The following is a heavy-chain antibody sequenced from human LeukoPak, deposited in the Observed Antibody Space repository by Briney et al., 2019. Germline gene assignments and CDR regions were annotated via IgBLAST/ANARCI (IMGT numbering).Heavy chain of an antibody. CDR1: GFTFNNAW. CDR3: TSHAAFDP. V-gene: IGHV3-15*01. CDR2: IKSKNVGGTT. Sequence: GGSLRLSCAATGFTFNNAWMNWVRQAPGKGLEWVGRIKSKNVGGTTDYAAPVKGRFTISRDDSKNTVYLQMNSLKIEDTAVYYCTSHAAFDPWGQGTLVTVSS. J-gene: IGHJ5*02.